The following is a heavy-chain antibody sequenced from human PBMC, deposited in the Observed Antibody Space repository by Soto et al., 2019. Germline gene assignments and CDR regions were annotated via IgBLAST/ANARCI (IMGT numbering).Heavy chain of an antibody. CDR3: PKDWVGGTKKSSFEY. J-gene: IGHJ4*02. CDR2: ISHHGLKE. CDR1: GFTFRDYG. D-gene: IGHD1-26*01. V-gene: IGHV3-30*18. Sequence: QVLLVESGGGVVRPGRSLRLSCVASGFTFRDYGMHWVRQAPGKGLEWVAGISHHGLKEHYADSVKGRFTVSRDNSKKTVYLKLNSLRGDDTAEYSLPKDWVGGTKKSSFEYWGREPWSPSPQ.